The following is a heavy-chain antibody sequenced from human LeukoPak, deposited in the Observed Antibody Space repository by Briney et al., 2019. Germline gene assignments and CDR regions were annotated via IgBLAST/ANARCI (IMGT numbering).Heavy chain of an antibody. J-gene: IGHJ4*02. CDR3: AKARPAVRGVIGYFDY. CDR1: GFTFSSYA. CDR2: ISGSGGST. D-gene: IGHD3-10*01. V-gene: IGHV3-23*01. Sequence: TGGSLRLSCAASGFTFSSYAMSWVRQAPGKGLEWVSAISGSGGSTYYADSVKGRFTISRDNSKNTLYLQMNSLKAEDTAVYYCAKARPAVRGVIGYFDYWGQGTLVTVSS.